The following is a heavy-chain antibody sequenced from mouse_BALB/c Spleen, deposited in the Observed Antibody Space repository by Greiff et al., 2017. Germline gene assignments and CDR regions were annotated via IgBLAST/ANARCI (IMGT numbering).Heavy chain of an antibody. V-gene: IGHV1-14*01. Sequence: EVQLVESGPDLVKPWPSLTLSCTVSGYSFTSYVMHWVKQKPGQGLEWIGYINPYNDGTNYNAKFKGKATLTSDTSSNTVYMELSSLTYEDSAAYYCASLAYWGQGTSVTVSS. D-gene: IGHD3-1*01. CDR1: GYSFTSYV. CDR2: INPYNDGT. J-gene: IGHJ4*01. CDR3: ASLAY.